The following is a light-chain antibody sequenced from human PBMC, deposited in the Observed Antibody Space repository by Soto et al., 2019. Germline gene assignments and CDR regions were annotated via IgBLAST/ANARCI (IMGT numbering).Light chain of an antibody. CDR3: CSYPGTVV. V-gene: IGLV2-23*01. Sequence: QSALTQPASVSGSLGQSITISCTGTSSDVGSYNLVSWYQQHPGKAPKLMIYEGSKRPSGVSNRFSGSKSGNTASLTISGLQAEDEADYYCCSYPGTVVFGGGTKLTVL. CDR1: SSDVGSYNL. CDR2: EGS. J-gene: IGLJ2*01.